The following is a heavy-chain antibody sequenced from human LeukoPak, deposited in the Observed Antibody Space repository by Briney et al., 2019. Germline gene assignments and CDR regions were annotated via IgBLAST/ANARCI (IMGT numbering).Heavy chain of an antibody. CDR1: GGSFSGYY. CDR3: ARRMGPKGSNDY. Sequence: SETLSLTCAVYGGSFSGYYWSWIRQPPGKGLEWIGSIYYSGSTYYNPSLKSRVTISVDTSKNQFSLKLSSVTAADTAVYYCARRMGPKGSNDYWGQGTLVTVSS. V-gene: IGHV4-34*01. J-gene: IGHJ4*02. D-gene: IGHD3-10*01. CDR2: IYYSGST.